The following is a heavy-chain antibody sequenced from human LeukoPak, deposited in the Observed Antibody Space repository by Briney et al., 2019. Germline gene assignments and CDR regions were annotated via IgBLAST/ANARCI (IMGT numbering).Heavy chain of an antibody. D-gene: IGHD2-2*01. CDR1: GFTFSSYS. Sequence: PGGSLRLSCAASGFTFSSYSMNWVRQAPGKGLEWVSSISSSSYIYYADSVKGRFTISRDNAKNSLYLQMNSLRAEDTAVYYCAGSRCSTSCYDHYYYGMDVWGKGTTVTVSS. CDR3: AGSRCSTSCYDHYYYGMDV. V-gene: IGHV3-21*01. J-gene: IGHJ6*04. CDR2: ISSSSYI.